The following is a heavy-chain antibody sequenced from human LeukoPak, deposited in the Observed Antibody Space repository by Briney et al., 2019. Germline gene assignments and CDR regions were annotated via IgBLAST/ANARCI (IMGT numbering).Heavy chain of an antibody. J-gene: IGHJ4*02. D-gene: IGHD2-2*01. CDR2: IIPIFGTA. CDR3: ARDCSSTSCRRMDY. Sequence: SVRVSCKASGGTFSSYAISWVRQAPGQGLEWMGGIIPIFGTANYAQKFQGRVTITADESTSTAYMELSSLRSEDAAVYYCARDCSSTSCRRMDYWGQGTLVTVSS. V-gene: IGHV1-69*13. CDR1: GGTFSSYA.